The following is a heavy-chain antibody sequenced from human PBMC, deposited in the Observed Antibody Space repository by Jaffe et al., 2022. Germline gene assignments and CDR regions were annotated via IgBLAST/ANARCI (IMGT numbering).Heavy chain of an antibody. CDR1: GYSISSGYY. J-gene: IGHJ4*02. V-gene: IGHV4-38-2*01. Sequence: QVQLQESGPGLVKPSETLSLTCAVSGYSISSGYYWGWIRQPPGKGLEWIGSIYHSGSTYYNPSLKSRVTISVDTSKNQFSLKLSSVTAADTAVYYCARPGNDSSGYYWYYFDYWGQGTLVTVSS. D-gene: IGHD3-22*01. CDR3: ARPGNDSSGYYWYYFDY. CDR2: IYHSGST.